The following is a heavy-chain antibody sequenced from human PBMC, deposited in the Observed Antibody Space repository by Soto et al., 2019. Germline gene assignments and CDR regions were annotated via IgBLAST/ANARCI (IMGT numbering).Heavy chain of an antibody. Sequence: SETLSLTCAVSGYSISSGYYWGWIRQPPGKGLEWIGSTYHSGSTYYNPSLKSRVTISVDTSKNQFSLKLSSVTAADTAVYYCARVCHCSSTSCYPYFDYWGQGTLVTVSS. V-gene: IGHV4-38-2*01. CDR1: GYSISSGYY. J-gene: IGHJ4*02. D-gene: IGHD2-2*01. CDR2: TYHSGST. CDR3: ARVCHCSSTSCYPYFDY.